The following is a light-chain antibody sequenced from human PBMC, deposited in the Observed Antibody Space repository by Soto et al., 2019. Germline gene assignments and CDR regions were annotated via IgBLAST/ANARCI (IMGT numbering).Light chain of an antibody. Sequence: EIVLTQSPGTLSLSPGERATLSCRASQSVSSSFLAWYQQKPGQAPRLLIYGASSRATGIPDRFSGSGSGTDFSLTISRLDPEDFAVYYCHQYGSSPATFGQGTKVEIK. CDR1: QSVSSSF. J-gene: IGKJ1*01. V-gene: IGKV3-20*01. CDR2: GAS. CDR3: HQYGSSPAT.